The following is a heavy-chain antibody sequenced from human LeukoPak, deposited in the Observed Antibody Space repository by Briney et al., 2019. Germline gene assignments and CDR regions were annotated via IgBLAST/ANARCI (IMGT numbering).Heavy chain of an antibody. D-gene: IGHD6-19*01. J-gene: IGHJ4*02. Sequence: TGGSLRLSCAASGFTFRNYGIHWVRQAPGKGLEWVAAISYDGGYKYYADSVKGRFNISRDNSKNTLYLQMNSLRAEDTALYYCAKGYSSGWAYSIDYWGQGTLVTVSS. CDR1: GFTFRNYG. CDR3: AKGYSSGWAYSIDY. CDR2: ISYDGGYK. V-gene: IGHV3-30*18.